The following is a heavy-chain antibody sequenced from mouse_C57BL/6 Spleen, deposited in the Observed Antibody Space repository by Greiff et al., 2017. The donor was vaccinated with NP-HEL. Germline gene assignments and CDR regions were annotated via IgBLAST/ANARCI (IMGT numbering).Heavy chain of an antibody. J-gene: IGHJ4*01. CDR2: ISYDGSN. V-gene: IGHV3-6*01. Sequence: DVQLQESGPGLVKPSQSLSLTCSVTGYSITSGYYWNWIRQFPGNKLEWMGYISYDGSNNYNPSLKNRISITRDTSKNQFFLKLNSVTTEDTATYYCARADDYDLYYAMDYWGQGTSVTVSS. CDR1: GYSITSGYY. D-gene: IGHD2-4*01. CDR3: ARADDYDLYYAMDY.